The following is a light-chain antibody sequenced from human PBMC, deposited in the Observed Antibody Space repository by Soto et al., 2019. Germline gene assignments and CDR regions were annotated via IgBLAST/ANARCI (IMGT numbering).Light chain of an antibody. CDR2: GVF. CDR1: QSVSSN. V-gene: IGKV3D-15*01. J-gene: IGKJ2*01. CDR3: QQYNNWPVT. Sequence: EIVMTQSPATLSVSPGERATLSCRASQSVSSNLAWYQQKPGQAPRLLISGVFVRATGIPGRFSGSGSGTEFTLTISSLQSEEFAVYYCQQYNNWPVTFGQGTKVDIK.